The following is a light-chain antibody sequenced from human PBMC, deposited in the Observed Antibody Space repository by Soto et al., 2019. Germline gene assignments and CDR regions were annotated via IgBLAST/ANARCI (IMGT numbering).Light chain of an antibody. CDR1: QSVSSNY. CDR3: QQYHNTPIT. J-gene: IGKJ5*01. CDR2: GVS. V-gene: IGKV3-20*01. Sequence: EIVLTHSPGTLSLSPCERAALSWRASQSVSSNYLAWYQQIPGQAPRLLIYGVSSRAAGIPDRFSGSGSGTDFTLTINRLEPEDFAVYYCQQYHNTPITFGQGTRLEI.